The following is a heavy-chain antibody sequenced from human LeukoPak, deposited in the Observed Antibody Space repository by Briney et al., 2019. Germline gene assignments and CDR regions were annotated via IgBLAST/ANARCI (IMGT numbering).Heavy chain of an antibody. CDR3: ASRHPDIASP. Sequence: GGSLRLSCAVSGFTVYTYSMSWVRQAPGKGPEWVSSISGSAGKIYYADTVKGRFTISRDNSKNKLYLQMDSLRAEDTAVYYCASRHPDIASPWGQGTLVTVSS. D-gene: IGHD5-12*01. J-gene: IGHJ5*02. CDR2: ISGSAGKI. V-gene: IGHV3-23*01. CDR1: GFTVYTYS.